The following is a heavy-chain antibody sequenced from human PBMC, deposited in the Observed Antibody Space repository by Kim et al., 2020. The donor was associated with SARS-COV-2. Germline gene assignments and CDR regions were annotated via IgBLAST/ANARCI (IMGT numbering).Heavy chain of an antibody. CDR2: ISYDGSNK. V-gene: IGHV3-33*05. CDR3: ARVRRIAAAGNKNAEYFQH. J-gene: IGHJ1*01. Sequence: GGSLRLSCAASGFTCSSYGMHWVRQAPGKGLEWVAVISYDGSNKYYADSVKGRFTISRDNSKNTLYLQMNSLRAEDTAVYYCARVRRIAAAGNKNAEYFQHWGQGTLVTVSS. CDR1: GFTCSSYG. D-gene: IGHD6-13*01.